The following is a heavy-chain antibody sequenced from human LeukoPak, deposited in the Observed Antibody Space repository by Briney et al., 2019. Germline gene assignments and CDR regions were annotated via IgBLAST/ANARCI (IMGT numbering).Heavy chain of an antibody. D-gene: IGHD2-2*01. Sequence: SVNVSCKASGGTFSSYAISWVRQAPGQGLEWMGGIIPIFGTANYAQKFQGRVTITADESTSTAYMELSSLRSEDTAEYYCARDRCSSTSCYYWFDPWGQGTLVTVSS. V-gene: IGHV1-69*01. CDR1: GGTFSSYA. J-gene: IGHJ5*02. CDR3: ARDRCSSTSCYYWFDP. CDR2: IIPIFGTA.